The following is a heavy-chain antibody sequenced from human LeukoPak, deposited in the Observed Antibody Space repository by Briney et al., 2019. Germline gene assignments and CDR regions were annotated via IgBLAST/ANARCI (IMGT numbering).Heavy chain of an antibody. CDR1: GGSISSSSYY. CDR3: ARRDHYDRRGLDY. V-gene: IGHV4-39*01. J-gene: IGHJ4*02. CDR2: IHYSGST. D-gene: IGHD3-22*01. Sequence: SETQSLTCTVSGGSISSSSYYWGWIRQPPGKGLEWIGSIHYSGSTYYNPSLKSRVTIFVDPSKNQFSLKLSSVTAADTAVYYCARRDHYDRRGLDYWGQGTLVTVSS.